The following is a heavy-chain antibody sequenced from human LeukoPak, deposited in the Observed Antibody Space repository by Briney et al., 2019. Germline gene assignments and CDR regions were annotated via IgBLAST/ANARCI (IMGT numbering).Heavy chain of an antibody. V-gene: IGHV4-59*01. Sequence: SETLSLTCTVSGGSISSYYWSWIRQPPGKGLEWIGYIYYSGSTNYNPSLESRVTISVDTSKNQFSLKLSSVTAADTAVYYCARGPFGRGVIGGAIDYWGQGTLVTVSS. D-gene: IGHD3-10*01. CDR3: ARGPFGRGVIGGAIDY. CDR2: IYYSGST. CDR1: GGSISSYY. J-gene: IGHJ4*02.